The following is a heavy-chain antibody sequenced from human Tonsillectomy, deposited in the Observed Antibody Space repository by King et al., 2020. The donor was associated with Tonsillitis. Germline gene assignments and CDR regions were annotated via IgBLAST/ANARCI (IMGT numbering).Heavy chain of an antibody. J-gene: IGHJ6*02. CDR2: IRYDGSNK. V-gene: IGHV3-30*02. Sequence: VQLVESGGGVVQPGGSLRLSCAASGFTLSSYGMHWVRQAPGKGLEWVAFIRYDGSNKYYADSVKGRFTISRDNSKNTLYLQMNSLRGEDTARYYCAKDHRDGALKWAYYYAMDVWGQRTTVPVSS. CDR3: AKDHRDGALKWAYYYAMDV. CDR1: GFTLSSYG. D-gene: IGHD4-17*01.